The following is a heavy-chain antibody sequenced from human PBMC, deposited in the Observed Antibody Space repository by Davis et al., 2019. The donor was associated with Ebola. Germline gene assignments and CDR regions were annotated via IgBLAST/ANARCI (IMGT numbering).Heavy chain of an antibody. J-gene: IGHJ6*02. V-gene: IGHV4-34*01. CDR3: ARRTYDFGMDV. CDR2: INHSGST. Sequence: MPSETLSLTCAVYGGSFSGYYWSWIRQPPGKGLEWIWEINHSGSTNYNPSLKSRVTISVDTSKNQFSLKLSSVTAADTAVYYCARRTYDFGMDVWGQGTTVTVSS. CDR1: GGSFSGYY. D-gene: IGHD3-3*01.